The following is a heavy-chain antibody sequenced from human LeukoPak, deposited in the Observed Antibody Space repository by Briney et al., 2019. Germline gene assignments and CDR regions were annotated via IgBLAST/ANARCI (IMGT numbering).Heavy chain of an antibody. CDR2: ISYDGSNK. CDR3: ARAAIVGAAGCYYGMDV. J-gene: IGHJ6*02. Sequence: GGSLRLSCAASGFTFSSYAMHWVRQAPGKGLEWVAVISYDGSNKYYADSVKGRFTISRDSSKNTLYLQMNSLRAEDTAVYYCARAAIVGAAGCYYGMDVWGQGTTVTVSS. V-gene: IGHV3-30-3*01. D-gene: IGHD1-26*01. CDR1: GFTFSSYA.